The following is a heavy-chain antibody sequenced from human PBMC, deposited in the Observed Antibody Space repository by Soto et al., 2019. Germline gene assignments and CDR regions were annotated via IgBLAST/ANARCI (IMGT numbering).Heavy chain of an antibody. CDR1: RYSFPCPG. J-gene: IGHJ4*02. D-gene: IGHD1-26*01. Sequence: ASETVTCEASRYSFPCPGICWECSAPGHGLEWMGRISVYNGNTNYAQKLQDRVTITRDTSASTAYMELSSLRSEDTAVYYCASGTIFSQWELLSFVYWGQGTLDTVSS. CDR3: ASGTIFSQWELLSFVY. V-gene: IGHV1-18*01. CDR2: ISVYNGNT.